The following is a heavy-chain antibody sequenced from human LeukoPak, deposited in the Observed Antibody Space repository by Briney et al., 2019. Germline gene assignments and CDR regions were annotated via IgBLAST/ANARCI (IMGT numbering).Heavy chain of an antibody. CDR2: IIPIFGTA. Sequence: ASVKVSCKASGGTFSSYAISWVRQAPGQGLEWMGGIIPIFGTANYAQKFQGRVTITADESTSTAYMELSSLRSEDTAVYYCARQRDIAMSRYCTNGVCYENWFDPWGQGTLVTVSS. D-gene: IGHD2-8*01. J-gene: IGHJ5*02. CDR1: GGTFSSYA. CDR3: ARQRDIAMSRYCTNGVCYENWFDP. V-gene: IGHV1-69*01.